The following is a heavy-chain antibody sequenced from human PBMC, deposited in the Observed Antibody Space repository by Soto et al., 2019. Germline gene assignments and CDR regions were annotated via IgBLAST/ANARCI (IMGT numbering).Heavy chain of an antibody. CDR1: GGTFSTSA. Sequence: QVQLVQSGAEVREPGSSVKVSCMASGGTFSTSAMNWVRQAPGQGLEWVGGIIPVFGKATYAQNFEGRVTITVDGSTTTAYMELSRLRSEDSAVYYCATQLTGDLDFWGQGTLVIVSS. CDR3: ATQLTGDLDF. CDR2: IIPVFGKA. J-gene: IGHJ4*02. D-gene: IGHD7-27*01. V-gene: IGHV1-69*12.